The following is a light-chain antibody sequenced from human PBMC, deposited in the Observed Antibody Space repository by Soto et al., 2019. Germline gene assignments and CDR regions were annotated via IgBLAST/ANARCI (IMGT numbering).Light chain of an antibody. J-gene: IGKJ5*01. CDR3: QQFNNYIT. CDR2: ASS. CDR1: QKSNTY. V-gene: IGKV1-39*01. Sequence: DIQMTQSPSSLSASVGDRVTITCRASQKSNTYLNWYQQNPGKAPKLLIKASSRLHRGVPSRFRGSGSGPDFTLTISSLQPEDFATYYCQQFNNYITFGQGTRLEIK.